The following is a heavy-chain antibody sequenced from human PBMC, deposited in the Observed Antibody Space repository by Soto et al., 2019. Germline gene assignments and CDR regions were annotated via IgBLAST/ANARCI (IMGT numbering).Heavy chain of an antibody. CDR2: INSDGSST. V-gene: IGHV3-74*01. J-gene: IGHJ4*02. Sequence: EVQLVESGGGLVQPGGSLRLSCAASGFTFSNYWMHWVRQTPGKGLVWVSRINSDGSSTSYADSVKGRFTISRDNTNNTLYLQMNSLSAEDTAVYYCAREIFYWGQGTLVTVSS. CDR1: GFTFSNYW. D-gene: IGHD2-15*01. CDR3: AREIFY.